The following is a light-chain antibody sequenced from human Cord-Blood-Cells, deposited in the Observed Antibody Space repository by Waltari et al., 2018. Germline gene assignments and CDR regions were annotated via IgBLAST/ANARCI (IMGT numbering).Light chain of an antibody. CDR3: QAWDSSTVV. V-gene: IGLV3-1*01. Sequence: SYELTQPPSVSVSPGQTASITCSGDNLGDKNDCWSQPKPGPSPVLVIYQDSKRPSGIPDRFSGSNAGNTATLTISGTRAMDEADYYCQAWDSSTVVFGGGTKLTVL. J-gene: IGLJ2*01. CDR1: NLGDKN. CDR2: QDS.